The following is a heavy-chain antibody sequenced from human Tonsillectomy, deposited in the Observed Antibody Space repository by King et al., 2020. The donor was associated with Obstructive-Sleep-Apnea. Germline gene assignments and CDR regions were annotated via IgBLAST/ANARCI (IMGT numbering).Heavy chain of an antibody. CDR3: ARGVRTVSLKYYFDY. CDR1: GFTVSSNY. V-gene: IGHV3-66*01. Sequence: VQLVESGGGLVQPGGSLRLSCAASGFTVSSNYMSWVRQAPGKGLEWVSVIYSGGSTYYADSVKGRFTISRDNSKKTLYLQMNSLRAEDTAVYYCARGVRTVSLKYYFDYWGQGTLVTVSS. CDR2: IYSGGST. J-gene: IGHJ4*02. D-gene: IGHD1-1*01.